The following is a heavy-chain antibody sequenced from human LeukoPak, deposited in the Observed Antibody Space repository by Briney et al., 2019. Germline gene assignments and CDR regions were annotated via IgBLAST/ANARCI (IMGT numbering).Heavy chain of an antibody. D-gene: IGHD5-18*01. J-gene: IGHJ4*02. CDR3: AKTNTYVNFDY. V-gene: IGHV3-23*01. CDR1: GFIFSSYA. CDR2: LSGSGDTT. Sequence: GGSLRLSCAASGFIFSSYAMNWVRQAPGKGLEWVSGLSGSGDTTYYADSVKGRFTISRDNSKNTLYLQMNSLRAEDTAVYYCAKTNTYVNFDYWGQGTLVTVSS.